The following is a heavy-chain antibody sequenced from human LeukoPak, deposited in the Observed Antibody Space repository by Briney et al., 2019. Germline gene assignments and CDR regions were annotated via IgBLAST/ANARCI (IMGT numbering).Heavy chain of an antibody. V-gene: IGHV3-7*01. D-gene: IGHD3-22*01. CDR1: GFTFSSYW. J-gene: IGHJ6*02. Sequence: GGSLRLSCAASGFTFSSYWMSWVRQAPGKGLEWVANIKQDGSEKYYVVSVKGRFTISRDNAKNSLYLQMNSLRAEDTAVYYCARSYYYDNSGYYLKTLYYYYGMDVWAQGTTVTVSS. CDR3: ARSYYYDNSGYYLKTLYYYYGMDV. CDR2: IKQDGSEK.